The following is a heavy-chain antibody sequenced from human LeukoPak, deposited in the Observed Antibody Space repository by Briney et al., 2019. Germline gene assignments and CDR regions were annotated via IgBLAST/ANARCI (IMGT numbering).Heavy chain of an antibody. CDR1: GYSISSGYY. J-gene: IGHJ5*02. CDR3: ARDTFREIWFDP. Sequence: SETLSLTCTVSGYSISSGYYWGWIRQPPGKGLEWIGSIYHSGSTYYNPSLKSRVTISVDTSKNQFSLKLSSVTAADTAVYYCARDTFREIWFDPWGQGTLVTVSS. V-gene: IGHV4-38-2*02. CDR2: IYHSGST. D-gene: IGHD2/OR15-2a*01.